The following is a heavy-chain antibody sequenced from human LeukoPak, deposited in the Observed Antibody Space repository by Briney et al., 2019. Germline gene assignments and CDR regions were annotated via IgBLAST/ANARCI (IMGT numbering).Heavy chain of an antibody. J-gene: IGHJ4*02. CDR1: GFTFSNYA. V-gene: IGHV3-66*01. CDR2: IYTGGRT. Sequence: PGGSLRLSCAASGFTFSNYAMNWVRQAPGKGLEWVSVIYTGGRTYYADSVKGRFTISRDNSKNTLYLQMNSLRAEDTAVYYCARGLVGGGYSNAFDYWGQGNLVTVST. CDR3: ARGLVGGGYSNAFDY. D-gene: IGHD5-18*01.